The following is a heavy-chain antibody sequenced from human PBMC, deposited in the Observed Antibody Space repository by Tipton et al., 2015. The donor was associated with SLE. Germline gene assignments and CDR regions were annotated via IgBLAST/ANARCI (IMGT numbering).Heavy chain of an antibody. D-gene: IGHD1-26*01. Sequence: TLSLTCTVSGGSISSHYWSWIRQPPGKGLEWIGYIYYSGSTNYNPSLKSRVTISVDTSKNQFSLKLSSVTAADTAVYYCARAKGELGTFDYWGQGTLVTVSS. V-gene: IGHV4-59*11. CDR1: GGSISSHY. CDR2: IYYSGST. J-gene: IGHJ4*02. CDR3: ARAKGELGTFDY.